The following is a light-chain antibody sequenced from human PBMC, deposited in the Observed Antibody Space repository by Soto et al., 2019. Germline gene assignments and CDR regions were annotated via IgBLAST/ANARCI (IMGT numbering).Light chain of an antibody. V-gene: IGLV1-51*02. CDR1: SSNIGNNY. CDR2: ENN. J-gene: IGLJ3*02. Sequence: QSVLTQPPSVSAAPGQKVTISCSGSSSNIGNNYVSWYQQLPGTAPKLLIYENNKRPSGIPDRFSGSNSGTSATLGITGLQTWDEADYYCGTWDSSLSANWVFGGGTKLTVL. CDR3: GTWDSSLSANWV.